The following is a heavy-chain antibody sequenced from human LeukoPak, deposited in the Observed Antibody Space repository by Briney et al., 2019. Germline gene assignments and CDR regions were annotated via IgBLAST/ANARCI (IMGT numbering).Heavy chain of an antibody. D-gene: IGHD3-10*01. V-gene: IGHV4-31*03. Sequence: SETLSLTCTVSGGSISSGGYYWSWIRQHPGKGLEWIGYIYYSGSTYYNPSLKSRVTIPVDTSKNQFSLKLSSVTAADTAVYYCASITMVRGVIYGMDVWGQGTTVTVSS. J-gene: IGHJ6*02. CDR1: GGSISSGGYY. CDR3: ASITMVRGVIYGMDV. CDR2: IYYSGST.